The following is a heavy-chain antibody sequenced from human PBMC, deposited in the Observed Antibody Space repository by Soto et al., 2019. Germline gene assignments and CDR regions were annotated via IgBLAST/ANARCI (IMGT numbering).Heavy chain of an antibody. D-gene: IGHD5-12*01. CDR1: GFTFSSYA. V-gene: IGHV3-23*01. J-gene: IGHJ4*02. CDR2: ISGSGGST. Sequence: EVQLLESGGGSVQPGGSLRLSCAASGFTFSSYAMSWVRQAPGKGLEWVSAISGSGGSTYYADSVKGRFTISRDNSKNPLYLQMNSLRGEDTAVYYCAKRDGYSGYDFNFDYWGQGTLVTVSS. CDR3: AKRDGYSGYDFNFDY.